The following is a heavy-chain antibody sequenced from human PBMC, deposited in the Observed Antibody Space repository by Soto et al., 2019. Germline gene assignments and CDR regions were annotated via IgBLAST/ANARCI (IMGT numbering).Heavy chain of an antibody. CDR3: ARDKDRKQLGGNYDYSMDV. Sequence: QVQLVQSGAEVKKPGSSVKVSCKTSGGTFRTSAISWVRQAPGQGLEWMGGIMPVFPTPDYAQKFQGRVTITADESTGTAYSELSSLRSEDTAVYYCARDKDRKQLGGNYDYSMDVWGQGTTVTVSS. D-gene: IGHD3-3*02. V-gene: IGHV1-69*12. CDR2: IMPVFPTP. J-gene: IGHJ6*01. CDR1: GGTFRTSA.